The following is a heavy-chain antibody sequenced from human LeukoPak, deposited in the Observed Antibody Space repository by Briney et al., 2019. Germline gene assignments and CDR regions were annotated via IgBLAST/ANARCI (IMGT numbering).Heavy chain of an antibody. D-gene: IGHD6-19*01. CDR2: IRSSGSTI. V-gene: IGHV3-48*03. J-gene: IGHJ3*02. CDR1: GFTFRSYE. Sequence: GGSLRLSCAASGFTFRSYEMNRVRQAPGKGLEWITYIRSSGSTIYYADSVKGRFTISRDNAKNSLYLQMNSLRAEDTALYYCAKDIPWLVRKDAFGIWGQGKMVTVFS. CDR3: AKDIPWLVRKDAFGI.